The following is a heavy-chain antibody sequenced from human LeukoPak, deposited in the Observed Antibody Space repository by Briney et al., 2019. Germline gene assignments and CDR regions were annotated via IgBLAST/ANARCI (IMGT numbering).Heavy chain of an antibody. CDR1: GFTFTKYW. CDR3: AREGGWSPLDY. D-gene: IGHD6-19*01. CDR2: IKQDGSEK. V-gene: IGHV3-7*01. J-gene: IGHJ4*02. Sequence: PGGSLRLSCAASGFTFTKYWMTWVRQAPGKGLEWVANIKQDGSEKYYVDSVKGRFTISRDNAKNSLYLQMNSLRAEDTAVYYCAREGGWSPLDYWGQGTLVTVSS.